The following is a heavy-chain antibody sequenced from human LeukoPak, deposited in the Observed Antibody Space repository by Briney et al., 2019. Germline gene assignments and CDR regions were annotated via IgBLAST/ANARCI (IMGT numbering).Heavy chain of an antibody. J-gene: IGHJ5*01. Sequence: SQTLSLTCTVSGGPISRGVYFWTWIRQHPGKGLEWIGYIYYGGSTYYNPSLKSRLTISVDTSNNQFSLNLRSVTAADTAVYYCARADAFGNNNYLNWFDSWGQGILVTVSS. CDR3: ARADAFGNNNYLNWFDS. CDR2: IYYGGST. CDR1: GGPISRGVYF. V-gene: IGHV4-31*03. D-gene: IGHD4-11*01.